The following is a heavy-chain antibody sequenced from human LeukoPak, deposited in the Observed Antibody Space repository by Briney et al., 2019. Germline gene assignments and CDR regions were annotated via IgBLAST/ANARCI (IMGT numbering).Heavy chain of an antibody. CDR3: TYGDPANFDY. CDR2: INHSGST. D-gene: IGHD4-17*01. V-gene: IGHV4-34*01. CDR1: GGSSSGYY. J-gene: IGHJ4*02. Sequence: PSETLSLTCAVYGGSSSGYYWSWIRQPPGKGLEWIGEINHSGSTNYNPSLKSRVTISVDTSKNQFSLKLSSVTAADTAVYYCTYGDPANFDYWGQGTLVTVSS.